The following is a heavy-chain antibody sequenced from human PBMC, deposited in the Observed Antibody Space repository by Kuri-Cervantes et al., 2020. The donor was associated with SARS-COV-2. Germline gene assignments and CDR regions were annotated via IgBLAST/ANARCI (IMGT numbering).Heavy chain of an antibody. CDR2: INHSGST. J-gene: IGHJ4*02. CDR3: ARAINRFSSGWLYYFDY. D-gene: IGHD6-19*01. Sequence: SETLSLTCAVYGGSFSGYYWSWIRQPPGKGLEWIGEINHSGSTNYNPSLKSRVTISVDTSKNQFSLKLSSVTAADTAVYYCARAINRFSSGWLYYFDYWGQGTLVTVSS. CDR1: GGSFSGYY. V-gene: IGHV4-34*01.